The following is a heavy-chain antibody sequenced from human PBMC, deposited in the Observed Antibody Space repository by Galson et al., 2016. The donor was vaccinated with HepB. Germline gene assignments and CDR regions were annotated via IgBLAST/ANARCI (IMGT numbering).Heavy chain of an antibody. CDR3: ARFKPEGEMPTIPVGSLDY. J-gene: IGHJ4*02. CDR1: GFTFSNYA. V-gene: IGHV3-64*04. CDR2: TSPNGAYT. D-gene: IGHD5-24*01. Sequence: SLRLSCAVSGFTFSNYAIHWVRQAPGKGLEIVSATSPNGAYTYYAEFVKGRFTVSRDNSRNTLFLQMTSLRLEDTGVYYCARFKPEGEMPTIPVGSLDYWGLGTLVTISS.